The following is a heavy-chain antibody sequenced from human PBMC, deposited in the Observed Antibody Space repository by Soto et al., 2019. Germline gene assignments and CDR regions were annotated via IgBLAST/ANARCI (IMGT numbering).Heavy chain of an antibody. CDR3: ARIGDFWSGFYMMKNYHYGMVV. J-gene: IGHJ6*02. Sequence: GTLSLSCTASGFTFSSYEMNWVRQAPGKGLEWVSYISSSGSTIYYADSVKGRFTISRDNAKKSLYLQMNSLRGEDTAVYYCARIGDFWSGFYMMKNYHYGMVVSGQGTTVTLSS. CDR2: ISSSGSTI. CDR1: GFTFSSYE. V-gene: IGHV3-48*03. D-gene: IGHD3-3*01.